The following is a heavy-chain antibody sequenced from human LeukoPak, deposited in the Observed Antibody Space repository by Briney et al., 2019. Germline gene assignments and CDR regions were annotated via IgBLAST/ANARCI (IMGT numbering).Heavy chain of an antibody. CDR3: AKVQEMDTILPPFHY. D-gene: IGHD5-24*01. V-gene: IGHV3-23*01. CDR2: ISGSGATT. J-gene: IGHJ4*02. CDR1: GFTISNYP. Sequence: GGSLRLSCAASGFTISNYPMRWVRQAPGKGLEWVSAISGSGATTFYADSVKGRFTISRDNSKNTLYLQVNSLRAADTAIYYCAKVQEMDTILPPFHYWGQGTLVTVSS.